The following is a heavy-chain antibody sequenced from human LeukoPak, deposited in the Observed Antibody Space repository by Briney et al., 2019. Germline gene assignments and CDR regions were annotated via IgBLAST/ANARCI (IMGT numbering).Heavy chain of an antibody. CDR3: AKVGASGGVPYYFDY. D-gene: IGHD2-15*01. CDR2: ISGSGGST. J-gene: IGHJ4*02. V-gene: IGHV3-23*01. Sequence: GGSLRLSCAASGFTFSSYAMSWVRQAPGKGLEWVSAISGSGGSTYYADSVKGRFTISRDNSKNTLYLQMNSLRAEDTAVYYCAKVGASGGVPYYFDYWGQGTLVTVSS. CDR1: GFTFSSYA.